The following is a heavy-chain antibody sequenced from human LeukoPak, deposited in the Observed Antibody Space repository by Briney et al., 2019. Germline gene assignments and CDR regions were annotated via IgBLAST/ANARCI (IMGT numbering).Heavy chain of an antibody. J-gene: IGHJ4*02. D-gene: IGHD2-8*01. V-gene: IGHV3-74*01. CDR2: INSDGSST. CDR3: ARVRYCTYGVCYTNFDY. Sequence: GGSLRLSCAASGFTFSSYWVHWVRQAPGKGLVWVSRINSDGSSTSYADSVKGRFTISRDNAKNTLYLQMNSLRAEDTAVYYCARVRYCTYGVCYTNFDYWGQGTLVTVSS. CDR1: GFTFSSYW.